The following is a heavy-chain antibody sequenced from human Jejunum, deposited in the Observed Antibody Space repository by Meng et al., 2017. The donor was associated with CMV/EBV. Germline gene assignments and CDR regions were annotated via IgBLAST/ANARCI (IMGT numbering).Heavy chain of an antibody. CDR1: FGDHW. J-gene: IGHJ4*02. D-gene: IGHD3-10*01. Sequence: FGDHWMGWVRQAPGKGLEWVANIKQDGREKYFVDSVEGRFTISRDNAKKSLFLQMNRLRVEDTAVYYCAREYYGSGTTGSDFFDSWGLGTLVTVSS. CDR3: AREYYGSGTTGSDFFDS. V-gene: IGHV3-7*01. CDR2: IKQDGREK.